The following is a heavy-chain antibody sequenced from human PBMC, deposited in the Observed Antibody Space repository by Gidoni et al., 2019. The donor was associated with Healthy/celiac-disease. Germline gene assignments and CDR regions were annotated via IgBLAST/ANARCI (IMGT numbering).Heavy chain of an antibody. V-gene: IGHV3-9*01. CDR3: AKDIVTYSGYDLEFGAFDI. Sequence: CAASGFTFDDYAMHWVRQAPGKGLEWVSGISWNSGSIGYADSVKGRFTISRDNAKNSLYLQMNSLRAEDTALYYCAKDIVTYSGYDLEFGAFDIWGQGTMVTVSS. J-gene: IGHJ3*02. CDR1: GFTFDDYA. D-gene: IGHD5-12*01. CDR2: ISWNSGSI.